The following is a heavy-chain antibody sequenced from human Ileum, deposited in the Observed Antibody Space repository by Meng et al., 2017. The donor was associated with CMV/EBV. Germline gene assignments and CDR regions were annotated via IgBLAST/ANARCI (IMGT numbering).Heavy chain of an antibody. D-gene: IGHD2/OR15-2a*01. CDR1: GFTFSSYA. J-gene: IGHJ4*02. CDR3: AAEYRLLNTPYFEY. Sequence: GGSLRLSCAASGFTFSSYAMSWVRQAPGKGLEWVSAISGSGGSTYYADSVKGRFTISRDNSKNTLYLQMNSLRGEDTAVYYCAAEYRLLNTPYFEYWGQGTVVTVSS. V-gene: IGHV3-23*01. CDR2: ISGSGGST.